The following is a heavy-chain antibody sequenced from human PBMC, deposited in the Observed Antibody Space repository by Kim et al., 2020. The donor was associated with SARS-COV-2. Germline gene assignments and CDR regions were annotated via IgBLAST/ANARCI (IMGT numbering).Heavy chain of an antibody. Sequence: SETLSLTCAVYGGSFSGYYWSWIRQPPGKGLEWIGEINHSGSTNYNPSLKSRVTISVDTSKNQFSLKLSSVTAADTAVYYCARGRPNYESLTGYYRGWFDPWGQETLVTVSS. V-gene: IGHV4-34*01. D-gene: IGHD3-9*01. J-gene: IGHJ5*02. CDR2: INHSGST. CDR3: ARGRPNYESLTGYYRGWFDP. CDR1: GGSFSGYY.